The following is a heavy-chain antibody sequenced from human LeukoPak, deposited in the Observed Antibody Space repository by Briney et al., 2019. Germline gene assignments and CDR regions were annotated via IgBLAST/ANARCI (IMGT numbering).Heavy chain of an antibody. Sequence: GSLRLSCAASGFTFSSYALNWVRQAPGKGLEWVSSISGSGGSTYYADSVKGRFTISRDNSKNTLYLQMNSLRAEDTALYYCAKAGAYSGSYHLWGQGTLVTVSS. D-gene: IGHD1-26*01. V-gene: IGHV3-23*01. CDR1: GFTFSSYA. CDR3: AKAGAYSGSYHL. CDR2: ISGSGGST. J-gene: IGHJ5*02.